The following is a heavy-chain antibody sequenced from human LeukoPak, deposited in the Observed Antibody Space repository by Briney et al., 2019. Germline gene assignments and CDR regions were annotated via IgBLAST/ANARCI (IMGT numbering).Heavy chain of an antibody. CDR1: GFTFSSYW. V-gene: IGHV3-7*03. J-gene: IGHJ4*02. CDR2: IKQDGSDK. Sequence: GGSLRLSCAASGFTFSSYWMSWVRQAPGKGLEWVANIKQDGSDKYYVDSVKGRFTISRDNAKNSLYLQMNSLRAEDTAVYYCARLSFTAFLRYFDYWGQGTLVTVSS. CDR3: ARLSFTAFLRYFDY. D-gene: IGHD5-12*01.